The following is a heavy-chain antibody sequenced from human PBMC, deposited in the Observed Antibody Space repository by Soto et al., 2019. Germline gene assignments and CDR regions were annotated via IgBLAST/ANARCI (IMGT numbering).Heavy chain of an antibody. Sequence: EVQLLESGGGLVQPGGSLRLSCAASGFNFSNYAMSWVRQAPGKGLEWVSGISGNGDSTNNGDSVKGRFTISRDNSKNTLFLQLNSLRAEDTAVYYCSNDGAQLNTMTVVVIPDHWGQGTLVTVSS. D-gene: IGHD3-22*01. J-gene: IGHJ4*02. CDR2: ISGNGDST. CDR1: GFNFSNYA. CDR3: SNDGAQLNTMTVVVIPDH. V-gene: IGHV3-23*01.